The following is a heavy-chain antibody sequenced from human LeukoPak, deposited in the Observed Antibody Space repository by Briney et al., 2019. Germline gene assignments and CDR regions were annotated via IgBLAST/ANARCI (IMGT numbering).Heavy chain of an antibody. CDR2: IKQDGSEK. CDR3: ARHPGVGIAVAIDY. D-gene: IGHD6-19*01. V-gene: IGHV3-7*01. J-gene: IGHJ4*02. Sequence: GGSLRLSCAASGFTFSSYGMHWVRHAPGKGLEWVANIKQDGSEKYYVDSVKGRFTISRDNAKNSLYLQMNSLRAEDTAVYYCARHPGVGIAVAIDYWGQGTLVTVSS. CDR1: GFTFSSYG.